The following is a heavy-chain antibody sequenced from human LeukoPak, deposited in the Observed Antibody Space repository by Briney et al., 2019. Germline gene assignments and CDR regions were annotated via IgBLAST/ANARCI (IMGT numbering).Heavy chain of an antibody. Sequence: GASVKVSCKASGYTFTSYDINWVRQAPGQGLEWMGWINPNSGGTNYAQKFQGWVTKTRDTSISTAYMELSRLRSDDTAVYYCARGLSSRFLGFVAAAGTGLDYWGQGTLVTVSS. V-gene: IGHV1-2*04. D-gene: IGHD6-13*01. CDR2: INPNSGGT. J-gene: IGHJ4*02. CDR3: ARGLSSRFLGFVAAAGTGLDY. CDR1: GYTFTSYD.